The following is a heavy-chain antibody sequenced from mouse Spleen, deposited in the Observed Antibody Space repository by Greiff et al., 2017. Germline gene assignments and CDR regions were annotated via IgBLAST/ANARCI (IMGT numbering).Heavy chain of an antibody. CDR1: GYTFPDYY. CDR2: IYPGSGNT. CDR3: ARSEIFYFDY. J-gene: IGHJ2*01. V-gene: IGHV1-76*01. Sequence: VQPQQSGAELVRPGASVKLSRKASGYTFPDYYLNRVKQRPGQGLEWIARIYPGSGNTYYNEKFKGKATLTAEKSSSTAYMQLSSLTSEDSAVYFCARSEIFYFDYWGQGTTLTVSS.